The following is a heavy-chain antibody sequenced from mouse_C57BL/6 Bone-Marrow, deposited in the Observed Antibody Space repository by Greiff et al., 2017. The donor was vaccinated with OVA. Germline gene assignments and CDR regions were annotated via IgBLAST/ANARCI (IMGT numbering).Heavy chain of an antibody. CDR2: INPGSGGT. CDR3: ARFSEGYYPAWFAY. Sequence: QVQLQQSGAELVRPGTSVKVSCKASGYAFTNYLIEWVKQRPGQGLEWIGVINPGSGGTNYNEKFKGKATLTADKSSSTAYMQLSTRTSEDSAFYCCARFSEGYYPAWFAYWGQGTLVTVSA. D-gene: IGHD2-3*01. CDR1: GYAFTNYL. J-gene: IGHJ3*01. V-gene: IGHV1-54*01.